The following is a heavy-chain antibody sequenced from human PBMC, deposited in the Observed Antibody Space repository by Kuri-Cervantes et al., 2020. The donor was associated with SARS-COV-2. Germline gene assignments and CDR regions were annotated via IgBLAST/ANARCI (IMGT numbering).Heavy chain of an antibody. D-gene: IGHD2-15*01. J-gene: IGHJ6*02. CDR2: ISSSSSYI. CDR3: ARDIGYCSGGSCYGRVYYYYGMDV. V-gene: IGHV3-21*01. CDR1: GFTFSSYS. Sequence: GGSLRLSCAASGFTFSSYSMNWVRQAPGKGLEWVSSISSSSSYIYYADSVKGRFTISRDNAKNSLYLQMNSLRAEDTAVYYCARDIGYCSGGSCYGRVYYYYGMDVWGQGATVTVSS.